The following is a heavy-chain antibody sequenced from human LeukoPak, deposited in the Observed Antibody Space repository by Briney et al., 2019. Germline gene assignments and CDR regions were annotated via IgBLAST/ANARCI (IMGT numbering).Heavy chain of an antibody. CDR2: ITYSGNT. CDR3: ARRKYSSSWNDY. Sequence: GSLRLSCAASGFTFSSYAMSWVRQAPGKGLEWIGYITYSGNTNYNPSLKSRVTISVDTSKKQFSLKLSSVTAADTAVYYCARRKYSSSWNDYWGQGTLVTVSS. J-gene: IGHJ4*02. D-gene: IGHD6-13*01. V-gene: IGHV4-59*08. CDR1: GFTFSSYA.